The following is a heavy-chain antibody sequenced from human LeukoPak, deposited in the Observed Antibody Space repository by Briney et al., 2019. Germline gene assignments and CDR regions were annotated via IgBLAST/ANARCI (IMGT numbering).Heavy chain of an antibody. Sequence: ASVKVSCKASGYTFTSYDINWVRQATGQGLEWMGWMNPNSGNTGYAQKFQGRVTMTRNTSISTAYMELSSLRSDDTAVYYCAREKAAAGNYYYYGMDVWGQGTTVTVSS. J-gene: IGHJ6*02. D-gene: IGHD6-13*01. V-gene: IGHV1-8*01. CDR2: MNPNSGNT. CDR1: GYTFTSYD. CDR3: AREKAAAGNYYYYGMDV.